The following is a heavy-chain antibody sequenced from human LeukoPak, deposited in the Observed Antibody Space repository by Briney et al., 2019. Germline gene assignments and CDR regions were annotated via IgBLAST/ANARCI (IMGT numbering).Heavy chain of an antibody. D-gene: IGHD3-22*01. V-gene: IGHV1-8*01. J-gene: IGHJ6*02. CDR3: ARSPYGYLDYYYGMDV. CDR1: GYTFTSYD. Sequence: ASVKVSCKASGYTFTSYDINWVRQATGHGLEWMGWMNPNSSNTGYAHKFQGRVTMTRNTSITTAYMKLSSLRSEDTAVYYCARSPYGYLDYYYGMDVWGQGTTVTVSS. CDR2: MNPNSSNT.